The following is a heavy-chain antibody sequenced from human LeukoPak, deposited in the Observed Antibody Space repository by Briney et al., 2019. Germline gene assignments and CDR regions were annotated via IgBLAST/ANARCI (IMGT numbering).Heavy chain of an antibody. CDR3: ARGLYSSSWYPINWFDP. Sequence: SETLSLTCAVYGGSFSGYYWSWIRQPPGKGLEWIREINHSGSTNYNPSLKSRVTISVDTSKNQFSLKLSSVTAADTAVYYCARGLYSSSWYPINWFDPWGQGTLVTVSS. CDR2: INHSGST. CDR1: GGSFSGYY. V-gene: IGHV4-34*01. D-gene: IGHD6-13*01. J-gene: IGHJ5*02.